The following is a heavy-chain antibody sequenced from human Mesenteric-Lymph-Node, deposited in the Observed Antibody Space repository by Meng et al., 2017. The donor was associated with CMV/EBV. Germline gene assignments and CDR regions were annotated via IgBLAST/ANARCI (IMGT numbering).Heavy chain of an antibody. D-gene: IGHD2-2*02. CDR1: GFTFRSYA. V-gene: IGHV3-23*01. CDR2: ITGSGGIT. Sequence: GESLKISCEASGFTFRSYAMSWVRQAPGMGLEWVSVITGSGGITYYADSVKGRFTISRDNSKNTLYLQMNSLRAEDTAVYYCAKGGEYCSSTSCYTSLDYFDYWGQGTLVTVSS. J-gene: IGHJ4*02. CDR3: AKGGEYCSSTSCYTSLDYFDY.